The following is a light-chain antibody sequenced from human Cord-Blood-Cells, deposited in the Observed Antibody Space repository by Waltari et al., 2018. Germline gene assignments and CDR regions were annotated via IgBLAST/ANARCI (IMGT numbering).Light chain of an antibody. V-gene: IGLV2-23*01. Sequence: QSALTQPASVSGSPGQSITISCTGTSSDVGSYNLFSWYQQQPGKAPKLMIYEGSKRPSGVSNRFSGSTSGNTASLTISVLQAEDEADYYCCSYAGSSTLFGGGTKLTVL. CDR3: CSYAGSSTL. CDR2: EGS. CDR1: SSDVGSYNL. J-gene: IGLJ2*01.